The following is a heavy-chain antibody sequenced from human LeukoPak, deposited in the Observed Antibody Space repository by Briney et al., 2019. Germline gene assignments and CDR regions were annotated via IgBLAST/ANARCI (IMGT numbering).Heavy chain of an antibody. CDR2: NSGSGGHT. CDR3: AKGGVATMRDGYNYYYYYMEV. CDR1: GITFTSHA. Sequence: GGSLRLSCAASGITFTSHAMSWVRQAPGKGLEWVSLNSGSGGHTYYGDSVKGRFTISRDNSKSTLYLQMNSLRAEDTAVYYCAKGGVATMRDGYNYYYYYMEVWGRGTTVTVSS. D-gene: IGHD5-24*01. V-gene: IGHV3-23*01. J-gene: IGHJ6*03.